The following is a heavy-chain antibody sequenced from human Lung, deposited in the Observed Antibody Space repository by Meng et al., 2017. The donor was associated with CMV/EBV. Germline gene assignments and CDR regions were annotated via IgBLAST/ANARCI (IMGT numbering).Heavy chain of an antibody. V-gene: IGHV3-33*06. CDR1: GFTFSSYG. J-gene: IGHJ6*02. D-gene: IGHD2-2*01. Sequence: GGSXRLXCAASGFTFSSYGMHWVRQAPGKGLEWVAVIWYDGSNKYYADSVKGRFTISRDNSKNTLYLQMNSLRAEDTAVYYCAKAMICSSTSCYPGAYYYGMDVWXQGTTVTVPS. CDR2: IWYDGSNK. CDR3: AKAMICSSTSCYPGAYYYGMDV.